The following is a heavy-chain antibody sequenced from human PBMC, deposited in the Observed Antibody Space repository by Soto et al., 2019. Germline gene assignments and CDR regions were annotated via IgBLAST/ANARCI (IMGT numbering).Heavy chain of an antibody. CDR2: ISYSGTT. CDR1: GVSVSSGSFY. CDR3: ARGATVTQYDY. Sequence: SSETLSLTCTVSGVSVSSGSFYWAWIRQPPGKGLEWIGFISYSGTTNYNPSLKSRVTISVDTSRSQISLKVSSLTAADSAVYYCARGATVTQYDYWGQGTLVTVSS. V-gene: IGHV4-61*01. J-gene: IGHJ4*02. D-gene: IGHD4-17*01.